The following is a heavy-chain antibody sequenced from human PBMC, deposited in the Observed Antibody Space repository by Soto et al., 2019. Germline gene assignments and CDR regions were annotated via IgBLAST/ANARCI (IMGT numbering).Heavy chain of an antibody. V-gene: IGHV4-31*03. J-gene: IGHJ6*03. CDR1: GASISSGGYY. Sequence: SESLSLTCTVSGASISSGGYYWSWIRQHPGKGLEWIGYIYYSGSTYYNPSLKSRVTISVDTSKNQFSLKLSSVTAADTAVYYCARDIVAVPAELDYYYYYMDVWGKGTTVTVSS. CDR3: ARDIVAVPAELDYYYYYMDV. D-gene: IGHD2-2*01. CDR2: IYYSGST.